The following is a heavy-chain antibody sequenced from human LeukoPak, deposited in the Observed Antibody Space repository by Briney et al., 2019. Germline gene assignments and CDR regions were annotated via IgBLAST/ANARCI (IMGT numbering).Heavy chain of an antibody. CDR2: INHSGST. Sequence: PSETLSPTCAVYGGSFSGYYWSWIRQPPGKGLEWIGEINHSGSTNYNPSLKSRVTISVDTSKNQFSLKLSSVTAADTAVYYCHYYDSSHYYYYGMDVWGQGTTVTVSS. J-gene: IGHJ6*02. V-gene: IGHV4-34*01. CDR1: GGSFSGYY. D-gene: IGHD3-22*01. CDR3: HYYDSSHYYYYGMDV.